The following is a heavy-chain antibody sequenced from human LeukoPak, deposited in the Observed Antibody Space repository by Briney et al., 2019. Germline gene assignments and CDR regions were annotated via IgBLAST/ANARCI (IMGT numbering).Heavy chain of an antibody. D-gene: IGHD3-10*01. J-gene: IGHJ4*02. Sequence: GSLRLSCAASGFSFDNYAMSWVRQAPGKGLEWVSGINWNGDSTGYADSVKGRFTISRDNAKNSLYLQMNSLRAEDTAVYYCAREGDYYGSGSYHTYYFDYWGQGTLVTVSS. CDR3: AREGDYYGSGSYHTYYFDY. CDR2: INWNGDST. CDR1: GFSFDNYA. V-gene: IGHV3-20*04.